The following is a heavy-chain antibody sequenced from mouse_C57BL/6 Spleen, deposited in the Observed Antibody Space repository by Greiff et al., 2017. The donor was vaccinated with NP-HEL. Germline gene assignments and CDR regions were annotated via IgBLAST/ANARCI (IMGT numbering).Heavy chain of an antibody. V-gene: IGHV5-16*01. CDR1: GFTFSDYY. J-gene: IGHJ1*03. CDR2: INYDGSST. Sequence: EVQVVESEGGLVQPGSSMKLSCTASGFTFSDYYMAWVRQVPEKGLEWVANINYDGSSTYYLDSLKSRFIISRDNAKIILYLQMSSLKSEDTATYYCAIANWDRWYFDVWGTGTTVTVSS. D-gene: IGHD4-1*01. CDR3: AIANWDRWYFDV.